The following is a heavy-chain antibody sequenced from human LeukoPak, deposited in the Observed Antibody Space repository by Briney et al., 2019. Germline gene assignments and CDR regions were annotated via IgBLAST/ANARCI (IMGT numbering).Heavy chain of an antibody. CDR2: IRYDGSNK. Sequence: GGSLRLSCAASGFTFSSYGIHWVRRAPGKGLEWVAFIRYDGSNKYYADSVKGRFTISRDNSKNTLYLQMNSLRAEDTAVYYCAKDLKSLYDSSGYYSLDYWGQGTLVTVSS. CDR3: AKDLKSLYDSSGYYSLDY. CDR1: GFTFSSYG. V-gene: IGHV3-30*02. J-gene: IGHJ4*02. D-gene: IGHD3-22*01.